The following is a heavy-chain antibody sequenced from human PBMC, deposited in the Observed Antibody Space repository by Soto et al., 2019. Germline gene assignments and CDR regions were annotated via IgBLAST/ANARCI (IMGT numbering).Heavy chain of an antibody. Sequence: QVRLVESGGGVVRPGRSLRLACAASGFTFRSFPMHWVRQAPGKGLEWVAVVSYDGNNEYYADSVKGRFTISRDNSRTTLFLQMNSLRVEDTALYYCARGHTTYGDSLDYWGQGALVTVSS. J-gene: IGHJ4*02. CDR2: VSYDGNNE. D-gene: IGHD4-17*01. CDR3: ARGHTTYGDSLDY. CDR1: GFTFRSFP. V-gene: IGHV3-30-3*01.